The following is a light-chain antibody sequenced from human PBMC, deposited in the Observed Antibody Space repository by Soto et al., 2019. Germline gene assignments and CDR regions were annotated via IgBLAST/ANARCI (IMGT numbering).Light chain of an antibody. CDR1: SSNIGAGYD. V-gene: IGLV1-40*01. Sequence: QAVVTQPPSVSGAPGQRVTISCTGSSSNIGAGYDVHWYQQLPGTAPKLLIYGNSNRPSGVPDRFSGSRSGTSASLAITGLQAEDAADYSCQSYDSSHYGFGTGTKLTVL. CDR2: GNS. J-gene: IGLJ1*01. CDR3: QSYDSSHYG.